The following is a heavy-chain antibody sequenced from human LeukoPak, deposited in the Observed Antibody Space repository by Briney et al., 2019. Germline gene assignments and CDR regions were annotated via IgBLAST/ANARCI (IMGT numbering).Heavy chain of an antibody. CDR1: GFTVSSNY. V-gene: IGHV3-30*18. CDR3: AKEFDY. Sequence: GGSLRLSCAASGFTVSSNYMSWVRQAPGKGLEWVAVISYDGSNKYYADSVKGRFTISRDNSKNTLYLQMNSLRAEDTAVYYCAKEFDYWGQGTLVTVSS. J-gene: IGHJ4*02. CDR2: ISYDGSNK.